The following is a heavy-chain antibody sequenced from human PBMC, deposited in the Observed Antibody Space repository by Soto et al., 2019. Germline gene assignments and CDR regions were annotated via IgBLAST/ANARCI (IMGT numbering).Heavy chain of an antibody. CDR2: VRGDNGHT. Sequence: QVQLVQSGAEVKKPGASVKVSCKASGYTFTTHGISWVRQVPGQGLEWMGWVRGDNGHTNYAQSLQGRVTMTTDTSTNTAXMELXSLRSDDTAVYYCAXDLGYCRSGTCYREWFDPWGQGTLVTVSS. J-gene: IGHJ5*02. CDR3: AXDLGYCRSGTCYREWFDP. CDR1: GYTFTTHG. D-gene: IGHD2-15*01. V-gene: IGHV1-18*01.